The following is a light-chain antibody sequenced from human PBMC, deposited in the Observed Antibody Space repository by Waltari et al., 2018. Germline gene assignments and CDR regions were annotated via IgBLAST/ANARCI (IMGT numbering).Light chain of an antibody. J-gene: IGKJ4*01. CDR2: KVS. CDR3: MQGTHRPLS. V-gene: IGKV2-30*02. CDR1: QSLVHSDGNTY. Sequence: DVVMTQSPLSLPVTLGQPASISCKSSQSLVHSDGNTYLAWFHQRPGQSPRRLIYKVSNRESWVSDRISASGSGTEFTLKIRRVEAEDVGVYYCMQGTHRPLSFGGGTKVEIK.